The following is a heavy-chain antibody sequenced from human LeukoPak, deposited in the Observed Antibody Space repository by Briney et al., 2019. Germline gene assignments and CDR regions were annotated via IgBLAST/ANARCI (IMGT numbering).Heavy chain of an antibody. Sequence: SETLSLTCTVSGXSISGGGYYWSWIRQHPGKGLEWIGYIYYSGSTYYNPSLESRVTISLDTSKNQFSLKVSSVTAADTAVYYCARVFWSGADWGQGTLVTVSS. CDR3: ARVFWSGAD. CDR2: IYYSGST. V-gene: IGHV4-31*03. J-gene: IGHJ4*02. D-gene: IGHD3-3*01. CDR1: GXSISGGGYY.